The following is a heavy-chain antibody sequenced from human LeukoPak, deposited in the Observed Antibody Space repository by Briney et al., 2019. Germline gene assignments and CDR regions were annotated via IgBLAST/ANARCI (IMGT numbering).Heavy chain of an antibody. CDR3: ARDPRGSGSYYNPPFDY. CDR1: RGSISGSISY. CDR2: ISFSGST. V-gene: IGHV4-39*07. Sequence: SETLSLTCTVSRGSISGSISYWGCIRQPPGKGLEWIGDISFSGSTYYSPSLKSRVTISVDTSKNQLSLKLSSVTGADTAVYYCARDPRGSGSYYNPPFDYWGQGTLVTVSS. D-gene: IGHD3-10*01. J-gene: IGHJ4*02.